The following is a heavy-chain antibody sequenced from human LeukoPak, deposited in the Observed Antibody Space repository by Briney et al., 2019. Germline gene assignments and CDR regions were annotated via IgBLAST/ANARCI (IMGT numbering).Heavy chain of an antibody. CDR3: ARDPDTIFGVVKAKNWYFDL. CDR1: GYTFTGYY. D-gene: IGHD3-3*01. CDR2: INPNSGGT. J-gene: IGHJ2*01. Sequence: GASVKVSCKASGYTFTGYYMHWVRQGPGQGLEWMGWINPNSGGTNYAQKFQGRVTMTRDTSISTAYMELSRLRSDDTAVYYCARDPDTIFGVVKAKNWYFDLWGRGTLVTVSS. V-gene: IGHV1-2*02.